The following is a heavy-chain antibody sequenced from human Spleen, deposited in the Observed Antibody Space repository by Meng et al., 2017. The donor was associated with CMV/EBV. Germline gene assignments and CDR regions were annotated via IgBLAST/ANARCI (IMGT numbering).Heavy chain of an antibody. CDR2: INPNSGGT. CDR3: ARDVVGATHFDY. CDR1: GDTFTGYY. J-gene: IGHJ4*02. D-gene: IGHD1-26*01. Sequence: QVQLGESGAKVKKPGASVKVSCKASGDTFTGYYMHWVRQAPGQGLEWMGWINPNSGGTNYAQKFQGRVTMTRDTSISTAYMELSRLRSDDTAVYYCARDVVGATHFDYWGQGTLVTVSS. V-gene: IGHV1-2*02.